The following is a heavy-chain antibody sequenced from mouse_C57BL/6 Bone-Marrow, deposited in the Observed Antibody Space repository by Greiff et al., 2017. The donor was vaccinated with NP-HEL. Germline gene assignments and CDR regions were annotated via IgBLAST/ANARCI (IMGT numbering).Heavy chain of an antibody. CDR3: ARARGSSTMVTTRDAMDY. J-gene: IGHJ4*01. CDR1: GFTFSDYY. V-gene: IGHV5-16*01. CDR2: INYDGSST. Sequence: EVQLVESEGGLVQPGRSMKLSCTASGFTFSDYYMAWVRQVPEKGLEWVANINYDGSSTYYLDSLKSRFIISRDNAKNILYLQMSSLKSEDTATYYCARARGSSTMVTTRDAMDYWGQGTSVTVSS. D-gene: IGHD2-2*01.